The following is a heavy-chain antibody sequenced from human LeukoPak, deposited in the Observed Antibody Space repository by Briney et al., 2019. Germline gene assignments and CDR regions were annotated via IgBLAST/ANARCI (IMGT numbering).Heavy chain of an antibody. V-gene: IGHV4-34*01. CDR2: INHSGST. J-gene: IGHJ4*02. CDR3: ARARSYYYDDSGYSPYYFDY. D-gene: IGHD3-22*01. CDR1: GGSFSGYY. Sequence: SETLSLTCAVDGGSFSGYYWSWIRQPPGKGLEWIGEINHSGSTNYNPSLKSRVTISVDTSKNQFSLKLSSVTAADTAVYYCARARSYYYDDSGYSPYYFDYWGQGTLVTVSS.